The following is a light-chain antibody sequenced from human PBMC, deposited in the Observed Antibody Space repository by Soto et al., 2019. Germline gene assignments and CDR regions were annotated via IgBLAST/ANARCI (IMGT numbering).Light chain of an antibody. CDR3: QQSGGSPIT. CDR2: GAS. Sequence: IVMAESPCTLSVSPGERATLSCRASQTVTSNLAWYQQKPGQAPRLLIYGASGRATGIPDRFSGSGSGTDFTLTISRLEPEDFAVYYCQQSGGSPITFGQRRRLE. V-gene: IGKV3-20*01. J-gene: IGKJ5*01. CDR1: QTVTSN.